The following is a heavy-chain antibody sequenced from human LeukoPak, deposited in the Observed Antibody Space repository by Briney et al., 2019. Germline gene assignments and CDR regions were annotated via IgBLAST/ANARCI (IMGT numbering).Heavy chain of an antibody. CDR2: IYSGGST. V-gene: IGHV3-66*01. J-gene: IGHJ4*02. CDR1: GFTVSSNY. D-gene: IGHD6-13*01. CDR3: ARDRPKYSSSPIHYDY. Sequence: PGGSLRLSCAASGFTVSSNYMSWVRQAPGKGLEWVSVIYSGGSTYYADSVKGGFTISRDNSKNTLYLQMNSLRAEDTAVYYCARDRPKYSSSPIHYDYWGQGTLVTVSS.